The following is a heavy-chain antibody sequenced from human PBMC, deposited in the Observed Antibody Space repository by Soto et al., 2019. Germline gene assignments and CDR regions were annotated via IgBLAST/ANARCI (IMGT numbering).Heavy chain of an antibody. D-gene: IGHD3-10*01. V-gene: IGHV3-53*01. Sequence: GGSLRLSCAASGFTVSSNYMYWVRQAPGKGLEWVSVIYGGGTTFYADSVKGRFTVSRDNSKNTLYLQLNSLRVEDTAVYFCARAPGSASGSLGTPPYYSGMDVWGQGTTVTVSS. J-gene: IGHJ6*02. CDR1: GFTVSSNY. CDR2: IYGGGTT. CDR3: ARAPGSASGSLGTPPYYSGMDV.